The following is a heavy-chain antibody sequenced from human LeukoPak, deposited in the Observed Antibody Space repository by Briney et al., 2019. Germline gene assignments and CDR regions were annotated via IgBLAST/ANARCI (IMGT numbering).Heavy chain of an antibody. D-gene: IGHD1-26*01. Sequence: GASVKVSCKAFGDTFNDYHVHWVRQAPGLGAHGLEWMDWFTPSSGWRRYSQRFQGRVAMTSDTSTSTVYMELTGLTSDNTAIYFVATIGVSGSYWAFAHWGQGTQVTVSS. J-gene: IGHJ4*02. CDR1: GDTFNDYH. CDR3: ATIGVSGSYWAFAH. CDR2: FTPSSGWR. V-gene: IGHV1-2*02.